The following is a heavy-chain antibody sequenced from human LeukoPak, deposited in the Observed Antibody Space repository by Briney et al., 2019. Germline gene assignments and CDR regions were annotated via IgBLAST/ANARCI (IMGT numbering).Heavy chain of an antibody. V-gene: IGHV3-74*01. CDR2: INGDGSST. Sequence: GACLRLSCAASGFTFSSYWMHWVRQAPGKGLVWVSRINGDGSSTTYADSVKGRFTISRDNAKNTLYLQMNSLRAEDTAVYYCARWHDDLEDYFDYWGQGTLVTV. CDR1: GFTFSSYW. J-gene: IGHJ4*02. CDR3: ARWHDDLEDYFDY. D-gene: IGHD3/OR15-3a*01.